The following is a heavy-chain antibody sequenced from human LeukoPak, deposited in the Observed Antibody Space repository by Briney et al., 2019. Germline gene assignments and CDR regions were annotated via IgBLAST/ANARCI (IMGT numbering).Heavy chain of an antibody. V-gene: IGHV3-23*01. J-gene: IGHJ5*02. CDR1: GFTFSSYA. CDR2: ISGSGGTT. CDR3: ATQVDTAMS. Sequence: GGSLRLSCAASGFTFSSYAMTWVRQAPGKGLEWVSVISGSGGTTHYADSVKGRFTISRDNSKNTLYLQMNSLRAEDTAVYYCATQVDTAMSWGQGTLVTVSS. D-gene: IGHD5-18*01.